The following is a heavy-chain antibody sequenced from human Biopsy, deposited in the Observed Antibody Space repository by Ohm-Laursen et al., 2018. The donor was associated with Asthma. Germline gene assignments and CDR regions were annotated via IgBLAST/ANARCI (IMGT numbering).Heavy chain of an antibody. V-gene: IGHV3-30*01. D-gene: IGHD1-1*01. CDR3: VRDGTDDAFDI. Sequence: SLRLSCAASVFSFSNFAIHWVRQAPRKGLEWVVVRLKDASTQDYADSVKGRFTMARDNSKNTLDLQMNSLREEDTAVYYCVRDGTDDAFDIWGQGTVVSVSS. CDR1: VFSFSNFA. CDR2: RLKDASTQ. J-gene: IGHJ3*02.